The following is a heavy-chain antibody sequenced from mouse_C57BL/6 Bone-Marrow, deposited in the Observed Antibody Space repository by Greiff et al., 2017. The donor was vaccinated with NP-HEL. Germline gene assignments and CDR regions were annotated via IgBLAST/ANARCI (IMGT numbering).Heavy chain of an antibody. V-gene: IGHV1-80*01. CDR1: GYAFSSYW. CDR2: IYPGDGDT. J-gene: IGHJ1*03. CDR3: ARIPDYYGSIWYFDV. Sequence: QVQLQQSGAELVKPGASVKISCKASGYAFSSYWMNWVKQRPGKGLEWIGQIYPGDGDTNYNGKFKGKATLTADKSSSTAYMQLSSLTSEDSAVYFCARIPDYYGSIWYFDVWGTGTTVTVSS. D-gene: IGHD1-1*01.